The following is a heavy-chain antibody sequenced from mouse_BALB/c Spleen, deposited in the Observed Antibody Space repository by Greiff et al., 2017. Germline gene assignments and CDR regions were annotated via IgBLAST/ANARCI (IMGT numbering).Heavy chain of an antibody. Sequence: VQLKESGPGLVKPSQSLSLTCSVTGYSITSGYYWNWIRQFPGNKLEWMGYISYDGSNNYNPSLKNRISITRDTSKNQFFLKLNSVTTEDTATYYCATPYYGNPRGAMDYWGQGTSVTVSS. D-gene: IGHD2-10*01. CDR1: GYSITSGYY. J-gene: IGHJ4*01. CDR2: ISYDGSN. V-gene: IGHV3-6*02. CDR3: ATPYYGNPRGAMDY.